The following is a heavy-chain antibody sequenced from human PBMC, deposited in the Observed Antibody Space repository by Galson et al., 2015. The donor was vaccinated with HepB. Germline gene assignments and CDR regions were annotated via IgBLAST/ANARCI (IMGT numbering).Heavy chain of an antibody. J-gene: IGHJ2*01. D-gene: IGHD2-2*01. CDR3: ARRGGSTWFPGSGYFDL. Sequence: SLRLSCAASGFKFSSYNMHWVRQAPGKGLEWVSYISSGSNIYYADSVRGRFATSRDNAKNILYLQMYSLGAEDTGLYYCARRGGSTWFPGSGYFDLWGRGSLVTVSS. V-gene: IGHV3-21*01. CDR1: GFKFSSYN. CDR2: ISSGSNI.